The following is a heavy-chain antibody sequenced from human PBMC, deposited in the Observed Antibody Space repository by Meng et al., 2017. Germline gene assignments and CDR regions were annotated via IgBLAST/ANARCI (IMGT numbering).Heavy chain of an antibody. D-gene: IGHD3-10*01. CDR1: GFTFSSYA. CDR3: ARDGVWFGELSLDDAFDI. Sequence: GESLKISCAASGFTFSSYAMHWVRQAPGKGLEWVAVISYDGSNKYYADSVKGRFTISRDNSKNTLYLQMNSLRAEDTAVYYCARDGVWFGELSLDDAFDIWGQGPMVPVSS. J-gene: IGHJ3*02. V-gene: IGHV3-30*07. CDR2: ISYDGSNK.